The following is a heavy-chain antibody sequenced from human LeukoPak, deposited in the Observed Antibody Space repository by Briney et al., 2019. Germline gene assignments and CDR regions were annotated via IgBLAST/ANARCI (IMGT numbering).Heavy chain of an antibody. V-gene: IGHV4-4*07. CDR2: IYISGST. CDR3: ARDYLLGYCSGGSCSERDY. CDR1: GGSISSYY. D-gene: IGHD2-15*01. J-gene: IGHJ4*02. Sequence: SETLSLTCTVSGGSISSYYWSWIRQPAGKGLEWIGRIYISGSTNYNPSLKSRVTMSVDTSKNQFSLKLSSVTAADTAVYYCARDYLLGYCSGGSCSERDYWGQGTLVTVSS.